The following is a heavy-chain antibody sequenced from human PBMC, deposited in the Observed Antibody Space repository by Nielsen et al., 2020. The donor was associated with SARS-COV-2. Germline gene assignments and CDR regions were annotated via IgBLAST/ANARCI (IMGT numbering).Heavy chain of an antibody. CDR2: ISWNSGSI. Sequence: GGSLRLSCAASGFTFDDYAMHWVRQAPGKGLEWVSGISWNSGSIGYADSVKGRFTISRDNSKNTLYLQMNSLRAEDTAVYYCARGGGGSYFFVDYWGQGTLVTVSS. J-gene: IGHJ4*02. D-gene: IGHD1-26*01. CDR3: ARGGGGSYFFVDY. CDR1: GFTFDDYA. V-gene: IGHV3-9*01.